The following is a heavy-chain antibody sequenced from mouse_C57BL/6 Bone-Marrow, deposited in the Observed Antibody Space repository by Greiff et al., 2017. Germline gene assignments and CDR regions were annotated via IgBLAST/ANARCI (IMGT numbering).Heavy chain of an antibody. CDR3: TRNPRIYSYGSSHYAMDY. CDR2: IWSGGST. V-gene: IGHV2-2*01. CDR1: GFSLTSYG. D-gene: IGHD1-1*01. Sequence: VQLQESGPGLVQPSQSLSITCTVSGFSLTSYGVHWVRQSPGKGLEWLGVIWSGGSTDYNAAFISRLSISKDNSKSQVFFKMNSLQADDTAIYYCTRNPRIYSYGSSHYAMDYWGQGTSVTVSS. J-gene: IGHJ4*01.